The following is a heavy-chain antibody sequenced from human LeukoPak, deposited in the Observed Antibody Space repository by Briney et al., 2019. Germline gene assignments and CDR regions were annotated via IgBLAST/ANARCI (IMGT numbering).Heavy chain of an antibody. CDR1: GFTFRSYS. D-gene: IGHD1-26*01. CDR2: ISSSSSYI. J-gene: IGHJ4*02. V-gene: IGHV3-21*04. Sequence: PGGSLRLSCAASGFTFRSYSMNWVRQAPGKGLEWVSSISSSSSYIYYADSVKGRFTISRDNAKNSLYLQMNSLRAEDTAIYYCAKSRGSYWVPEFDYWGQGTLVTVSS. CDR3: AKSRGSYWVPEFDY.